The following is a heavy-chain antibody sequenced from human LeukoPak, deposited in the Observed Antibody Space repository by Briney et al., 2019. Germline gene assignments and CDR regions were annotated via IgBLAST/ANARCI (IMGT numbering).Heavy chain of an antibody. CDR1: GGTFSSYA. Sequence: SVKVSCKASGGTFSSYAISWVRQAPGQGLEWMGGIIPIFGTANYAQKFQERVTITRDMSTSTAYMELSSLRSEDTAVYYCAADRDGGNSRPYYYYYYGMDVWGQGTTVTVSS. CDR2: IIPIFGTA. CDR3: AADRDGGNSRPYYYYYYGMDV. D-gene: IGHD4-23*01. V-gene: IGHV1-69*05. J-gene: IGHJ6*02.